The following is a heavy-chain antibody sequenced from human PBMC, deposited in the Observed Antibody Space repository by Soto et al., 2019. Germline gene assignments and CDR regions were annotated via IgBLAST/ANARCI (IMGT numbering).Heavy chain of an antibody. CDR3: ARGDCSGGSCPWGY. CDR1: GGSISSYY. Sequence: QVQLQESGPGLVKPSETLSLTCTVSGGSISSYYWSWIRQPPGKGLEWIGYIYYSGSTNFNPSLKSRVTISVDTSKNQFSLRLSSVPAADTAVYYCARGDCSGGSCPWGYWGQGTLVTVSS. J-gene: IGHJ4*02. V-gene: IGHV4-59*01. CDR2: IYYSGST. D-gene: IGHD2-15*01.